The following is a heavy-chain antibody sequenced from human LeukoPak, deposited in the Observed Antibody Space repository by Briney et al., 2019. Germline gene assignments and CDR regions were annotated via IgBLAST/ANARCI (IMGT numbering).Heavy chain of an antibody. CDR1: RFTFDYYY. Sequence: GGSLRLSCAASRFTFDYYYMTWIRQAPGKGLEWISYISSSGSTIGYADSVKGRFTISRDNAKNSLYLQMNSLRAEDTALYYCARASEGIGYFDTWGRGSLVTVSS. V-gene: IGHV3-11*01. D-gene: IGHD3-16*01. CDR3: ARASEGIGYFDT. J-gene: IGHJ4*02. CDR2: ISSSGSTI.